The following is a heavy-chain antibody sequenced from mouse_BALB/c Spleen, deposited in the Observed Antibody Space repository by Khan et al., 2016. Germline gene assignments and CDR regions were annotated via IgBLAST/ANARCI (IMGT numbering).Heavy chain of an antibody. D-gene: IGHD1-1*01. CDR3: AGNYYGSNWFAY. V-gene: IGHV9-3*02. J-gene: IGHJ3*01. CDR2: INTNTGEP. Sequence: QIRLVQSGPELKKPGETVKISCKASGYTFTNYGMNWVKQAPGKGLKWMGWINTNTGEPTYAEEFKGRFAFSLDTSASTAYLQINNLKYEDTAIYFCAGNYYGSNWFAYWGQGTLVTVSA. CDR1: GYTFTNYG.